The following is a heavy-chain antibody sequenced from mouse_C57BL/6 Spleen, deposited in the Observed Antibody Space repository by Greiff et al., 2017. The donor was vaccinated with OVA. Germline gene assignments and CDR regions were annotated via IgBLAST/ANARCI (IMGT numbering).Heavy chain of an antibody. V-gene: IGHV1-19*01. D-gene: IGHD1-1*01. J-gene: IGHJ4*01. CDR3: ARYIYYYAMDY. CDR1: GYTFTDYY. Sequence: VQLKQSGPVLVKPGASVQMSCKASGYTFTDYYMNWVKQSHGKSLEWIGVIIPYNGGTSYNQKFKGKATLTVDKSSSTAYMELNSLTSEGTAVYYCARYIYYYAMDYWGQGTSVTVSS. CDR2: IIPYNGGT.